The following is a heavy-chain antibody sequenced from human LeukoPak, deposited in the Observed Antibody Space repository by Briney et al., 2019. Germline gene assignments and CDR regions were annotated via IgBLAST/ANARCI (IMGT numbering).Heavy chain of an antibody. CDR1: GGSVSSGNYY. CDR3: ARGHPGPRVYDYVWGSYRLNWFDP. D-gene: IGHD3-16*02. Sequence: PSETLPLTCTVSGGSVSSGNYYWTWIRQPPGKGLEWIGYFYYSGSTNYNPSLKSRVTISVDTSKNQFSLILSSVTAADTAVYYCARGHPGPRVYDYVWGSYRLNWFDPWGQGTLVTVSS. J-gene: IGHJ5*02. CDR2: FYYSGST. V-gene: IGHV4-61*01.